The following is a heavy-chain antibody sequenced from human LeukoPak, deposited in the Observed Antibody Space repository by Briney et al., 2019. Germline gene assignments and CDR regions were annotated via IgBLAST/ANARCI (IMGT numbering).Heavy chain of an antibody. V-gene: IGHV3-21*01. CDR2: ISSSSSYI. Sequence: GGSLRLSCAASGFTFSSYSMNWVRQAPGKGLECVSSISSSSSYIYYADSVKGRFTISRDNAKNSLYLQMNSLRAEDTAVYYCARGQGRVAGLGDIDYWGQGTLVTVSS. D-gene: IGHD6-19*01. CDR3: ARGQGRVAGLGDIDY. CDR1: GFTFSSYS. J-gene: IGHJ4*02.